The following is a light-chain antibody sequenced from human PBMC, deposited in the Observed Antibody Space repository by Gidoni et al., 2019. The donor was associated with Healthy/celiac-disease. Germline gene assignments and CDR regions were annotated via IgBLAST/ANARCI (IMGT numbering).Light chain of an antibody. CDR2: DAS. V-gene: IGKV1-33*01. CDR3: QQYDNPYT. Sequence: DIQMPQSPSSLSASVGDRVTITCQASQDISNYLNWYQQKPGKAPKLLIYDASNLETGVPSRFSGSGSGTDFTLTISSLQPEDIATYYCQQYDNPYTFGQGTKLEIK. CDR1: QDISNY. J-gene: IGKJ2*01.